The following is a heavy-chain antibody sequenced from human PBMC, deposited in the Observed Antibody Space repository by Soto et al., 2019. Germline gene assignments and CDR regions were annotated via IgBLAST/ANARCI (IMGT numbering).Heavy chain of an antibody. Sequence: QVQLVESGGGLVQPGGSLRLSCAASGFTFRDHYMSWIRQAPGKGLEWVSYISSSGSYTNYADSVRGRFTISRDNARNSLYLQMNSLRADDTAVYYCARGDSASSGGSATFDYWGQGTLVTVSS. CDR2: ISSSGSYT. D-gene: IGHD2-15*01. CDR1: GFTFRDHY. CDR3: ARGDSASSGGSATFDY. V-gene: IGHV3-11*05. J-gene: IGHJ4*02.